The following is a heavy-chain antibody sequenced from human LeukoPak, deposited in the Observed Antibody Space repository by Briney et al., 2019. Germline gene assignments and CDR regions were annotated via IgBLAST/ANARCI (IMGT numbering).Heavy chain of an antibody. CDR3: ARDSQKQLSWGYFDY. V-gene: IGHV4-59*01. CDR1: GGSISSYY. CDR2: TYYSGST. D-gene: IGHD6-13*01. J-gene: IGHJ4*02. Sequence: SETLSLTCTVSGGSISSYYWSWIRQPPGKGLEWIGYTYYSGSTNYNPSLKSRVTISVDTSKNQFSLKLSSVTAADTAVYYCARDSQKQLSWGYFDYWGQGTLVTVSS.